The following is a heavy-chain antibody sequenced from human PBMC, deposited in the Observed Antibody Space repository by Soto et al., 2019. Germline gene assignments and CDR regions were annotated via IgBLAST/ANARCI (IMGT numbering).Heavy chain of an antibody. J-gene: IGHJ4*02. Sequence: KTSETLSLTCTVSGGSISSYYWSWIRQPPGKGLEWIGYIYYSGSTNYNPSLKSRVTIAVDTSKNQFSLKLSSVTAADTAVYYCARDPRTYYDFWSGTPGYFDYWGQGTLVTVSS. D-gene: IGHD3-3*01. CDR2: IYYSGST. CDR3: ARDPRTYYDFWSGTPGYFDY. V-gene: IGHV4-59*01. CDR1: GGSISSYY.